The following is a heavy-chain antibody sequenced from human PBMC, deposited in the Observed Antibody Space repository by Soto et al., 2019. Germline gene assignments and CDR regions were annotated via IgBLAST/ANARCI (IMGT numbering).Heavy chain of an antibody. J-gene: IGHJ5*02. CDR3: ATGGP. Sequence: PWWSMSLGCVPSGFRFSDYSMNWVRQAPGKGLEWVASVTKSGDYTHHADSVKGRFTISRDNAKNSLYLQMNSLTVEDTGIYYCATGGPWGEGALVT. V-gene: IGHV3-21*01. CDR2: VTKSGDYT. CDR1: GFRFSDYS.